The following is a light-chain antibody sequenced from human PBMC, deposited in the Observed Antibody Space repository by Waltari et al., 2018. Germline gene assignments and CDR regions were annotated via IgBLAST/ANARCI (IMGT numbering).Light chain of an antibody. CDR1: QSLGKNY. J-gene: IGKJ2*01. CDR2: GAS. V-gene: IGKV3-20*01. Sequence: IVLTQSPGTLSLSPGDRASISCKASQSLGKNYLACYQHEPGQAPRLLIDGASSRAAGVTCRFSGSRSGTDFTLTIGRLEHEDFAVYYCQQYASSVLYTFGQGTKLEIK. CDR3: QQYASSVLYT.